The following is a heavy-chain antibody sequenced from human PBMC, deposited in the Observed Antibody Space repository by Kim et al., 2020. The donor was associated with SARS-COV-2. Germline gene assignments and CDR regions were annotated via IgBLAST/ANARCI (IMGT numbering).Heavy chain of an antibody. D-gene: IGHD3-10*01. Sequence: SETLSLTCTVSGGSISSYYWSWIRQPPGKGLEWIGYIYYSGSTNYNPSLKSRVTISVDTSKNQFSLKLSSVTAADTAVYYCARALLWFGPPGMDVWGQGTTVTVSS. V-gene: IGHV4-59*01. CDR3: ARALLWFGPPGMDV. CDR1: GGSISSYY. J-gene: IGHJ6*02. CDR2: IYYSGST.